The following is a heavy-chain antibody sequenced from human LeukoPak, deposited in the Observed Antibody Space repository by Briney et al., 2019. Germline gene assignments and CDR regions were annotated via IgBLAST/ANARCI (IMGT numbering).Heavy chain of an antibody. J-gene: IGHJ4*02. D-gene: IGHD3-22*01. V-gene: IGHV3-7*03. Sequence: PGGSLRLSCAASGFTFSSHRMSWVRQAPGKGLQWVADINEDGSDKYYVDSVKGRFTVSRDNARSSVYLQTNSLRADDTAVYYCVRKGLNYYYNSGYFYWGQGTLVTVSS. CDR1: GFTFSSHR. CDR3: VRKGLNYYYNSGYFY. CDR2: INEDGSDK.